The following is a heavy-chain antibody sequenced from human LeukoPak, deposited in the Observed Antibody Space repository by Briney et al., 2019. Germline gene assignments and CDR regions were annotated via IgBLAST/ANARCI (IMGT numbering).Heavy chain of an antibody. J-gene: IGHJ4*02. D-gene: IGHD3-22*01. CDR3: AGRCDSSGYPLH. Sequence: QPGGSLRLSCAASGFSVSSNYVGWVRQAPGKGLEWVSVIYSGGTTYYADSIKGRFTISRDNSKNTLYLQMNSLRAEDTAVYYCAGRCDSSGYPLHWGQGTPVTVSS. CDR2: IYSGGTT. CDR1: GFSVSSNY. V-gene: IGHV3-53*01.